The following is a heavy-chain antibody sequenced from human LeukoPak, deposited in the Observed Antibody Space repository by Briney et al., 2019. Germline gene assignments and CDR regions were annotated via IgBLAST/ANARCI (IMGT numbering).Heavy chain of an antibody. Sequence: PGGSLRLSCAGYGFIFSGHGMMWVRQAPGKGLGGLSYISPGGDTINHADSVKDRFTVSRDNAKSSVYLQMNSLRAEDTAVYYCARAKGYTSSYSFDYWGQGILVTVSS. CDR1: GFIFSGHG. CDR2: ISPGGDTI. J-gene: IGHJ4*02. CDR3: ARAKGYTSSYSFDY. D-gene: IGHD3-10*01. V-gene: IGHV3-48*01.